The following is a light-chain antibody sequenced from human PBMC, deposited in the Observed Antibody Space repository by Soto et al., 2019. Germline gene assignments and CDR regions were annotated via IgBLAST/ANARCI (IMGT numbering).Light chain of an antibody. V-gene: IGKV3-11*01. J-gene: IGKJ4*01. Sequence: EIVLTQSPATLSLSPGERATLSCRSSQSVSSYLAWYQHKPGQAPMLLIYDASNRATGIPARFSGSGSGTDFTLTISSLEPEDFAVYYCQQRSNWPLTFCGGTKVDI. CDR3: QQRSNWPLT. CDR2: DAS. CDR1: QSVSSY.